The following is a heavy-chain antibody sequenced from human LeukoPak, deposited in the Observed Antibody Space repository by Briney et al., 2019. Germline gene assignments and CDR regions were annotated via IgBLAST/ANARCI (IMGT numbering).Heavy chain of an antibody. CDR3: ARGRVGATQIDY. CDR1: GGSISSGSYY. V-gene: IGHV4-61*02. D-gene: IGHD1-26*01. Sequence: SETLSLTCTVSGGSISSGSYYWSWIRQPAGKGLEWIGRIYISGSTNYNPSLKSRVTISVDTSKNQFSLKLSSVAAADTAVYYCARGRVGATQIDYWGQGTLVTVSS. CDR2: IYISGST. J-gene: IGHJ4*02.